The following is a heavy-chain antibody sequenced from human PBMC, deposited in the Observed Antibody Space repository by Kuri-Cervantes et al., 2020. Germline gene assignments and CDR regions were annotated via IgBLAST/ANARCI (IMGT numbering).Heavy chain of an antibody. CDR1: GFTFSDWY. J-gene: IGHJ4*02. CDR2: ISGSGGST. Sequence: GGSLRLSCAASGFTFSDWYMSWIRQAPGKGLEWVSAISGSGGSTYYADSVKGRFTISRDNSKNTLYLQMNSLRAEDTAVYYCAKTRWAYGDYGCDYWGQGTLVTVSS. V-gene: IGHV3-23*01. CDR3: AKTRWAYGDYGCDY. D-gene: IGHD4-17*01.